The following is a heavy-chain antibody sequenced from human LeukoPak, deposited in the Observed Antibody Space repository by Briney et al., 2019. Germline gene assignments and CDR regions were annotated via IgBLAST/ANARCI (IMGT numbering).Heavy chain of an antibody. J-gene: IGHJ4*02. CDR3: AKDRDSIAVAGTIFDY. CDR1: GFTFDDYA. CDR2: ISWNSCNI. V-gene: IGHV3-9*01. D-gene: IGHD6-19*01. Sequence: GRSLRLSCAASGFTFDDYAMHWVRQAPGKGLEWGSGISWNSCNIGYADSVKGRFPISRDNDKNSLYLQMNSLRAEDTALYYCAKDRDSIAVAGTIFDYWGQGTLVTVSS.